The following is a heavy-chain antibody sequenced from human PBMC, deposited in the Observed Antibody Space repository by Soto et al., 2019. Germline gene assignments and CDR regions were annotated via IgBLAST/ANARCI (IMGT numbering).Heavy chain of an antibody. CDR2: ISAYNGNT. V-gene: IGHV1-18*01. CDR3: ARYILTGYYGNYYYYTMDV. Sequence: QVHLVQSGGEVKKPGASVKVSCKASGYTFSSYGISWVRQAPGQGLVGMGWISAYNGNTNYAQKLQGRVTLTTDTSTSTAYMELRSLRSDDTAVYYCARYILTGYYGNYYYYTMDVWGQGTTVTVSS. D-gene: IGHD3-9*01. J-gene: IGHJ6*02. CDR1: GYTFSSYG.